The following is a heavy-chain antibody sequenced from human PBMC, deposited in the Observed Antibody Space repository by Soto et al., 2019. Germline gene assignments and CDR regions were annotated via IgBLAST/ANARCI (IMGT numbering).Heavy chain of an antibody. V-gene: IGHV1-69*08. D-gene: IGHD1-1*01. J-gene: IGHJ3*02. CDR1: GGTFSSYT. CDR3: ARDLSWNDEAWAFDI. CDR2: IIPILGIA. Sequence: QVQLVQSGAEVKKPGSSVKVSCKASGGTFSSYTISWVRQAPGQGLEWMGRIIPILGIANYAQNFQGRVTITADKSTSTAYMELSSLRSEDTAVYYCARDLSWNDEAWAFDIWGQGTMVTVSS.